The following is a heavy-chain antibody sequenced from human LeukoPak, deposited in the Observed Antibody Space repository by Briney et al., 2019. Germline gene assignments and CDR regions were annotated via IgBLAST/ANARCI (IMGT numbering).Heavy chain of an antibody. Sequence: SETLSLTCTVSGGSISSYYWSWIRQPPGKGLEWIGYIYYSGSTNYNPSLKSRVTISVDTSKSQFSLELSSVTAADTAVYYCARSEGWLQYFYFDYWGQGTLVTVSS. D-gene: IGHD5-24*01. CDR1: GGSISSYY. CDR2: IYYSGST. V-gene: IGHV4-59*08. J-gene: IGHJ4*02. CDR3: ARSEGWLQYFYFDY.